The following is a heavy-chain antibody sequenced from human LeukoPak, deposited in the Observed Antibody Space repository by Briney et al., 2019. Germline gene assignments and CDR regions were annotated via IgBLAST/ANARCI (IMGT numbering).Heavy chain of an antibody. V-gene: IGHV3-66*01. J-gene: IGHJ6*02. CDR1: GFTVSSNY. Sequence: PGGSLRLSCAASGFTVSSNYMSWVRQAPGKGLEWVSVIYSGGSTYYADSVKGRFTISRDNSNNMLYLQMNSLRAEDTAVYYCARASEVAIFNGMDVWGQGTTVIVSS. D-gene: IGHD2-21*01. CDR2: IYSGGST. CDR3: ARASEVAIFNGMDV.